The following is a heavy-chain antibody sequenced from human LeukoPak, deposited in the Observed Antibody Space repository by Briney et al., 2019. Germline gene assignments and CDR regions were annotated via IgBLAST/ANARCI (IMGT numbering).Heavy chain of an antibody. J-gene: IGHJ4*02. Sequence: PGGSLRLSCAASGFTFSTYDMHWVRQVTGKGLEWVSGIGTAGATYYPDSVEGRFTISRENAKNSLYLQMNNLRAGDTAVYYCARAGGVGDLFFPHWGQGTLVTVSS. V-gene: IGHV3-13*04. D-gene: IGHD3-10*01. CDR2: IGTAGAT. CDR3: ARAGGVGDLFFPH. CDR1: GFTFSTYD.